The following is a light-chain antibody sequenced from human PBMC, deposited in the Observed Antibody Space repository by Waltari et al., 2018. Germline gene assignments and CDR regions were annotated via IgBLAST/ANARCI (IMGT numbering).Light chain of an antibody. Sequence: QSVLTQPPSVSGAPGQRVTISCIGSSSNIGAGYDVHWYQQLPGTAPKLLIYGNSNRPSGVPDRFSGSKSGTSASLAITGVQAEDETDYYCQSYDNSLSVWVFGGGTRLTVL. CDR3: QSYDNSLSVWV. V-gene: IGLV1-40*01. J-gene: IGLJ3*02. CDR2: GNS. CDR1: SSNIGAGYD.